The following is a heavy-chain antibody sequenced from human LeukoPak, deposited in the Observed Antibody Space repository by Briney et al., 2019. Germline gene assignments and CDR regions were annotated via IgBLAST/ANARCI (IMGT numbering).Heavy chain of an antibody. V-gene: IGHV3-13*01. CDR3: ARGGIQVSGIDEFDY. D-gene: IGHD6-19*01. J-gene: IGHJ4*02. CDR2: IGIRGDT. Sequence: PGGSLRLSCAASGFTFIDYDMHWVRHVIGKGLEWVSAIGIRGDTHYSGSVKGRFTISRGNAESSSYRQMNSLRAEDTTVYYCARGGIQVSGIDEFDYWGQGTLVTVSS. CDR1: GFTFIDYD.